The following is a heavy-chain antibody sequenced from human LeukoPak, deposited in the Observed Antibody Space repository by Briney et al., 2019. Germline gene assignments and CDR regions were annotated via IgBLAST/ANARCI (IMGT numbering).Heavy chain of an antibody. CDR2: ISGSGGST. V-gene: IGHV3-23*01. CDR3: AKGLTGDPVYFDY. J-gene: IGHJ4*02. Sequence: GGSLRLSCAASGFTFSSYAMSWVRQAPGKGLEWVSAISGSGGSTYYADSVKGRFTISRDNSKNTLYLQMNSLRAEETAVYYCAKGLTGDPVYFDYWGQGTLVTVSS. D-gene: IGHD7-27*01. CDR1: GFTFSSYA.